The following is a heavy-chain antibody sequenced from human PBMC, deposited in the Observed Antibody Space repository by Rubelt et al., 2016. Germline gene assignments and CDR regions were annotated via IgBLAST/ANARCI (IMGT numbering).Heavy chain of an antibody. D-gene: IGHD3-16*01. CDR2: INSNGGSA. CDR1: GFTFSGNT. J-gene: IGHJ4*02. Sequence: EVQLLESGGTLVQPGGSLRLSCAASGFTFSGNTMFWVRQAPGKGLEWVSLINSNGGSADSADSVKGRFTISRDNSKNTLFLQMSSRRAEDTATYYCAKPSGGASHNLDSWGQGTLVIVSS. V-gene: IGHV3-23*01. CDR3: AKPSGGASHNLDS.